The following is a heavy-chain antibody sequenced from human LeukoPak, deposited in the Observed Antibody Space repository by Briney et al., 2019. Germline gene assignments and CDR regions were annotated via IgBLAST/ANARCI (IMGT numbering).Heavy chain of an antibody. J-gene: IGHJ1*01. V-gene: IGHV1-46*01. CDR1: GYTFTSYY. D-gene: IGHD3-22*01. CDR2: INPSGGST. CDR3: ARESNTMIVVVMPLGYFQH. Sequence: GASVKVSCKASGYTFTSYYMHWVRQAPGQGLEWMGIINPSGGSTSYAQKFQGRVTMTRDTSTSTVYMELSSLRSEDTAVYYCARESNTMIVVVMPLGYFQHWGQGTLVTVSS.